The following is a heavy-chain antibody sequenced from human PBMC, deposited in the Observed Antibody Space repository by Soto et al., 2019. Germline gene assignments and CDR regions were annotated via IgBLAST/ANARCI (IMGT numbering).Heavy chain of an antibody. CDR3: AREVQLGGTQVY. Sequence: ASVKVSCKASGYTFTGYYTHWVRQAPGQGLEWMGWINPNSGGTNYAQKFQGRVTMTRDTSISTAYMELSRLRSDDTAVYYCAREVQLGGTQVYWGQVTLVTVSS. J-gene: IGHJ4*02. D-gene: IGHD1-1*01. V-gene: IGHV1-2*02. CDR2: INPNSGGT. CDR1: GYTFTGYY.